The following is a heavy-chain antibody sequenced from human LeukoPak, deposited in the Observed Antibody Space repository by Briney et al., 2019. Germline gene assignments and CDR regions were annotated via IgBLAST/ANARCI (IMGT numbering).Heavy chain of an antibody. V-gene: IGHV3-53*01. Sequence: GGSLRLSCAASGFTVSSNYMSGFRQAPGKGLEGVSVIYSGGSTYYADSVKGRFTISRDNSKNTLYLQMNSLRAEDTAVYYCAGPGRYYDSSGYDYWGQGTLVTVSS. J-gene: IGHJ4*02. CDR3: AGPGRYYDSSGYDY. CDR2: IYSGGST. CDR1: GFTVSSNY. D-gene: IGHD3-22*01.